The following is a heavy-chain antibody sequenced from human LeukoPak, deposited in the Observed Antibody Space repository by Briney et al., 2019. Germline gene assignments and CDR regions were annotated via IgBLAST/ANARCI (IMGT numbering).Heavy chain of an antibody. J-gene: IGHJ6*02. CDR3: ATGGASFYGMDV. Sequence: PGGSLRLSCGASGFTFYDYAVHWVRHAPGKGVEGVSGISWNSGSIGYADSVKGRFTISRDNAKNSLYLQMNSLRAEDTALYYCATGGASFYGMDVWGQGTTVTVSS. CDR2: ISWNSGSI. V-gene: IGHV3-9*01. D-gene: IGHD2-2*01. CDR1: GFTFYDYA.